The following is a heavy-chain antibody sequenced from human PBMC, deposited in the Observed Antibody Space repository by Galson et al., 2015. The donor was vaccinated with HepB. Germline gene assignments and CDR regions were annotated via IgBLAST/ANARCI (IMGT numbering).Heavy chain of an antibody. D-gene: IGHD3-10*01. V-gene: IGHV1-8*01. Sequence: SVKVSCKASGYTFTSYEVNWVRQATGRGLEWMGWMNPYTDNTAYAQNFQGRITMTGDTSIDTAYMTLSSLTSEDTAIYYCARGLRVQGNTYFFDYWGQGTLVTVSS. CDR3: ARGLRVQGNTYFFDY. J-gene: IGHJ4*02. CDR2: MNPYTDNT. CDR1: GYTFTSYE.